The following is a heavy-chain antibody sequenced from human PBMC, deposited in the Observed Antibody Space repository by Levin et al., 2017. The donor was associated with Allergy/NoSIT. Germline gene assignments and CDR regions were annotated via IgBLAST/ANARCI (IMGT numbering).Heavy chain of an antibody. Sequence: SVKVSCKASGGTFSSYAISWVRQAPGQGLEWMGGIIPIFGTANYAQKLQGRVTITADKSTSTAYMELSSLRSEDTAVYYCARDTAGGSGKGGMDVWGQGTTVTVSS. CDR2: IIPIFGTA. V-gene: IGHV1-69*06. D-gene: IGHD3-10*01. CDR3: ARDTAGGSGKGGMDV. J-gene: IGHJ6*02. CDR1: GGTFSSYA.